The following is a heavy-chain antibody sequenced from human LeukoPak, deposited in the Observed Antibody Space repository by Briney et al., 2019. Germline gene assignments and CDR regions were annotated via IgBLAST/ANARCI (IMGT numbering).Heavy chain of an antibody. J-gene: IGHJ4*02. CDR2: INPDGSGT. CDR1: GFTVSSNY. V-gene: IGHV3-74*01. Sequence: GGSLRLSCAASGFTVSSNYMTWVRKAPGKGLVWVSLINPDGSGTTYADSVKGRFTISRDNAKNTLYLQMSSLGAEDTALYYCARGGVVAGSDYWGQGTLVTVSS. CDR3: ARGGVVAGSDY. D-gene: IGHD2-15*01.